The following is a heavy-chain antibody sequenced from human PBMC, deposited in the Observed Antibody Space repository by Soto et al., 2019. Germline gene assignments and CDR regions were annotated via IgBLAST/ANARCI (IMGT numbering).Heavy chain of an antibody. J-gene: IGHJ5*02. CDR1: GFSFSSYW. CDR3: AITTSTVSYWFDP. Sequence: EIQLMQSGGGLVRPGGSLRLSCAASGFSFSSYWMSWVRQAPGKGPEWVANIKEDGGEQHYVDSVKGRFTISRDNTENSLFLQMNNLRAEGSAIYYCAITTSTVSYWFDPWGPGTQVTVSS. V-gene: IGHV3-7*03. CDR2: IKEDGGEQ. D-gene: IGHD4-4*01.